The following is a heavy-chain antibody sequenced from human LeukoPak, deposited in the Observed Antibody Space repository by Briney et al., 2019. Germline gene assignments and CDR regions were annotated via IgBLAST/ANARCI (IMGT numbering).Heavy chain of an antibody. CDR2: ISWDGDST. CDR1: GFTFSSFW. Sequence: SGGSLRLSCAASGFTFSSFWMHWVRQAPGKGLEWVSLISWDGDSTYYADSVKGRFTISRDNSKNSLFLQMNSLRTEDTALYFCAKDIYAKGAVGAFDYWGQGTLVTVSS. CDR3: AKDIYAKGAVGAFDY. D-gene: IGHD1-26*01. J-gene: IGHJ4*02. V-gene: IGHV3-43*01.